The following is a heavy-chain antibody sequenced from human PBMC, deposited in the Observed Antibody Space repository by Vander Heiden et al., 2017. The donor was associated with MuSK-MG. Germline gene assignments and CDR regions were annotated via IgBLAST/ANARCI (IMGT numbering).Heavy chain of an antibody. D-gene: IGHD6-19*01. J-gene: IGHJ5*02. CDR3: ARGGAGTGFDP. Sequence: QVQLVQSGAEVKKPGASVTVSCKASGYSYTTYDISWVRQAPGQGLEWMGWISTYNANPIYAQRLQGRVTMTTDTSTSTAYMELRSLRSDDTAVYYCARGGAGTGFDPWGQGTLVTVSS. CDR2: ISTYNANP. V-gene: IGHV1-18*01. CDR1: GYSYTTYD.